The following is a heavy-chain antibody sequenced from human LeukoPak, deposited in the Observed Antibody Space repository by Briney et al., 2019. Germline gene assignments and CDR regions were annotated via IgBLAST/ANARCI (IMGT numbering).Heavy chain of an antibody. D-gene: IGHD3-10*01. V-gene: IGHV4-31*03. CDR1: GGSISSGGYY. J-gene: IGHJ3*02. Sequence: SETLSLTCTVSGGSISSGGYYWSWIRQHPGKGLEWIGYIYYRGSTYYNPSLKSRVTISVDTSENQFSLKLSSVTAADTAVYYCASIVWFGDYDAFDIWGQGTMVTVSS. CDR2: IYYRGST. CDR3: ASIVWFGDYDAFDI.